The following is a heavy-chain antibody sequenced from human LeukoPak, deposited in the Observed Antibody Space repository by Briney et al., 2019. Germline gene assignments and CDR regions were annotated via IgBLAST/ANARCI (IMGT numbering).Heavy chain of an antibody. D-gene: IGHD2-2*01. Sequence: PSETLSLTCAVYGGSFSGYYWSWIRQPPGKGLEWIGEINHSGSTNYNPSLKSRVTISVDTSKNQFSLKLSSVTAADTAVYYCARGDCSSTSCYGDRTTGHYFDYWGQGTLVTVSS. J-gene: IGHJ4*02. CDR1: GGSFSGYY. CDR3: ARGDCSSTSCYGDRTTGHYFDY. V-gene: IGHV4-34*01. CDR2: INHSGST.